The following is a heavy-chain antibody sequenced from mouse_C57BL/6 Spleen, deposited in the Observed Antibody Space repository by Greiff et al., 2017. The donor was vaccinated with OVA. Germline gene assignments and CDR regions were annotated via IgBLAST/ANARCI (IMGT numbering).Heavy chain of an antibody. D-gene: IGHD2-3*01. J-gene: IGHJ4*01. CDR2: FYPGSGSI. V-gene: IGHV1-62-2*01. Sequence: VQLQQSGAELVKPGASVKLSCKASGYTFTEYTIHWVKQRSGQGLEWIGWFYPGSGSIKYNEKFKDKATLTADKSSSTVYMELSRLTSDDSAVYFCARHVGGYYWEYYAMDYWGQGTSVTVSS. CDR1: GYTFTEYT. CDR3: ARHVGGYYWEYYAMDY.